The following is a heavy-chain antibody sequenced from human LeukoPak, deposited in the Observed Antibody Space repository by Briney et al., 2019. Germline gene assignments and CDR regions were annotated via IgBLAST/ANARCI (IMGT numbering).Heavy chain of an antibody. V-gene: IGHV3-30*01. CDR2: ISSGGTYE. CDR3: ARDSTYYYDSGSSGPHYFDN. CDR1: GFTFSNYA. D-gene: IGHD3-10*01. Sequence: GGSLRLSCAASGFTFSNYAMHWVRQAPGKGLEWVSLISSGGTYESYADSEKGRFTISRDNCKNTLYLQLNSLRAEDTAVYYCARDSTYYYDSGSSGPHYFDNWGQGTLVTVSS. J-gene: IGHJ4*02.